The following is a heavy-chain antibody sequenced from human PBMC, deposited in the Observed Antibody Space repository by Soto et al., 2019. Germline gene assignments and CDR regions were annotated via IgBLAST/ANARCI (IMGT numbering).Heavy chain of an antibody. V-gene: IGHV4-39*01. D-gene: IGHD5-18*01. CDR2: VYWTGST. CDR3: ARGKSSGYKFGPRNFFYYGMDV. CDR1: GDSITTNGYY. J-gene: IGHJ6*02. Sequence: PSETLSLTCSVSGDSITTNGYYWGWIRQPPGKGLQWIGNVYWTGSTFSHPSLTSRVFISVDTSKNEFSLRLTSVTAADTAVYYCARGKSSGYKFGPRNFFYYGMDVWGPGTTVNVS.